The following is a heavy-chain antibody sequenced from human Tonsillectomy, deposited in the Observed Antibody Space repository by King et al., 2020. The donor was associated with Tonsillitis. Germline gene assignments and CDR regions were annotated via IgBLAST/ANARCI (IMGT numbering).Heavy chain of an antibody. CDR3: ARAPSAAPRSYYYYGMDV. J-gene: IGHJ6*02. CDR1: GFTFSRNG. Sequence: VQLVESGGGVVQPGRSLRLSCAASGFTFSRNGMHWGRQAPGKGLDWVAVIWEDGSNKYYADSVKGRFTISRGNSNNTLYLQMNSLRAEDTAVYYWARAPSAAPRSYYYYGMDVWGQGTTVTVSS. CDR2: IWEDGSNK. V-gene: IGHV3-33*01. D-gene: IGHD2-2*01.